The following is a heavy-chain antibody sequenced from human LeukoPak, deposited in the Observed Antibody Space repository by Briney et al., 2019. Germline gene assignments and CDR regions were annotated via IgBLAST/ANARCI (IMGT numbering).Heavy chain of an antibody. J-gene: IGHJ5*02. V-gene: IGHV1-69*04. CDR3: ARDLRIVADRGWFDP. D-gene: IGHD3-22*01. CDR1: GGTFSSYA. Sequence: SVKVSCKASGGTFSSYAISWVRQAPGQGLEWMGRIIPILGIANYAQKFQGRVTITTDESTSTAYMELSSLRSEDTAVYYCARDLRIVADRGWFDPWGQGALVTVSS. CDR2: IIPILGIA.